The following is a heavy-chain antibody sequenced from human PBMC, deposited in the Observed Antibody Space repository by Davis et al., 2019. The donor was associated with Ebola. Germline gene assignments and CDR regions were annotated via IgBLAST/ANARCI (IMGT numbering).Heavy chain of an antibody. Sequence: ASVKVSCKASGYTFTDYNLHWMRQAPGQGLEWLGRVILKSGATNYAQKFQGRVTMTRDTSISTVYMELSSLRYDDTAVYYCARDEWAIIPFDWWGQGTLVTVSS. CDR1: GYTFTDYN. CDR3: ARDEWAIIPFDW. J-gene: IGHJ4*02. CDR2: VILKSGAT. V-gene: IGHV1-2*06. D-gene: IGHD1-26*01.